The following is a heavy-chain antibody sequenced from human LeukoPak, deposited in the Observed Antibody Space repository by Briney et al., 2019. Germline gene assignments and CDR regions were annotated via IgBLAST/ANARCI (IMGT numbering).Heavy chain of an antibody. CDR1: GGSISSSNW. J-gene: IGHJ4*02. CDR2: IYHSGST. CDR3: AKGVGTTTIFDY. V-gene: IGHV4-4*02. D-gene: IGHD1-26*01. Sequence: SETLSLTCAVSGGSISSSNWWSLVRQPPGEGLEWIGEIYHSGSTNYNPSLKSRVTMSVDKSKNQFSLKLSSVTAADTAVYYCAKGVGTTTIFDYWGQGTLVTVSS.